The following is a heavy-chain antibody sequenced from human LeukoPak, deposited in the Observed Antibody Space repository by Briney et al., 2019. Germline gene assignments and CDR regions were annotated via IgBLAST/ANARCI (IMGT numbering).Heavy chain of an antibody. Sequence: SETLSLTCTVSGGSISSSSYYWGWIRQPPGKGLEWIGSIYYSGSTYYNPSLRSRVTISIDTSKNQFSLKLSSVTAADTAVYYCASDDYNNYVGGPFDYWGQGTLVTVSS. J-gene: IGHJ4*02. V-gene: IGHV4-39*01. CDR1: GGSISSSSYY. CDR2: IYYSGST. CDR3: ASDDYNNYVGGPFDY. D-gene: IGHD4-11*01.